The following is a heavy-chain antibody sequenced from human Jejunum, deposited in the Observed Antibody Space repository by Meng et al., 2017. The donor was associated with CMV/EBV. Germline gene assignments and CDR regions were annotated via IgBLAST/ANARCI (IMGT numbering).Heavy chain of an antibody. D-gene: IGHD3-10*01. Sequence: CTVSRGTISYYYWSWIRQPPGKGLEWIGYIYDSGKTNYNPSLKSRVTISVDTSKNQFSLRLSSVTAADTAVYYCARHHYGTGSPADYWGQGTLVTVSS. CDR3: ARHHYGTGSPADY. CDR1: RGTISYYY. CDR2: IYDSGKT. V-gene: IGHV4-59*08. J-gene: IGHJ4*02.